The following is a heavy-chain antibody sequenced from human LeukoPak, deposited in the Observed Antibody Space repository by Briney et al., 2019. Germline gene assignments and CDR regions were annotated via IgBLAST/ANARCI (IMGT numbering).Heavy chain of an antibody. J-gene: IGHJ4*02. CDR1: GFTFSSYA. V-gene: IGHV3-23*01. CDR3: AKDRGYYDSSGYYSDY. Sequence: GGSLRLSCAASGFTFSSYAMSCVRQAPGKGLEWVSAISGSGGSTYYADSVKGRFTISRDNSKNTLYLQMNSLRAEDTAVYYCAKDRGYYDSSGYYSDYWGQGTLVTVSS. D-gene: IGHD3-22*01. CDR2: ISGSGGST.